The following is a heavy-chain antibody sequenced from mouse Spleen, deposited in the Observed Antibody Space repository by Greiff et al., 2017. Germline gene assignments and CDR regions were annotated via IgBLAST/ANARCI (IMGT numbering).Heavy chain of an antibody. CDR1: GFTFSDYY. Sequence: EVMLVESEGGLVQPGSSMKLSCTASGFTFSDYYMAWVRQVPEKGLEWVANINYDGSSTYYLDSLKSRFIISRDNAKNILYLQMSSLKSEDTATYYCARDGGYYGSSIYAMDYWGQGTSVTVSS. CDR2: INYDGSST. J-gene: IGHJ4*01. V-gene: IGHV5-16*01. CDR3: ARDGGYYGSSIYAMDY. D-gene: IGHD1-1*01.